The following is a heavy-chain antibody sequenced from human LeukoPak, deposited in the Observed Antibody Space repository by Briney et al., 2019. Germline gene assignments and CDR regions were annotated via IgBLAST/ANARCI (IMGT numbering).Heavy chain of an antibody. Sequence: PSETLSLTRTVSGGSISSSSYYWGWIRQPPGKGLEWIGSIYYSGSTYYNPSLKSRVTISVDTSKNQFSLKLSSVTAADTAVYYCASDLGDSWDWGQGTLVTVSS. CDR2: IYYSGST. V-gene: IGHV4-39*01. CDR3: ASDLGDSWD. J-gene: IGHJ4*02. CDR1: GGSISSSSYY. D-gene: IGHD3/OR15-3a*01.